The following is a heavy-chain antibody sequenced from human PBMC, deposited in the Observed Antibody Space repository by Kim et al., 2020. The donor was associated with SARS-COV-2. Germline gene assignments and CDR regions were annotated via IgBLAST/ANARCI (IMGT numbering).Heavy chain of an antibody. CDR3: ARDRVTIFGVVSRNYFDY. Sequence: LSLTCAASGFTFSSYEMNWVRQAPGKGLEWVSYISSSGSTIYYADSVKGRFTISRDNAKNSLYLQMNSLRAEDTAVYYCARDRVTIFGVVSRNYFDYWGQGTLVTVSS. D-gene: IGHD3-3*01. CDR2: ISSSGSTI. V-gene: IGHV3-48*03. CDR1: GFTFSSYE. J-gene: IGHJ4*02.